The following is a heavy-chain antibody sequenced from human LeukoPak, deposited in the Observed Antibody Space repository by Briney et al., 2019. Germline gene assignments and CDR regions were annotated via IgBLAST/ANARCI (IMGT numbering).Heavy chain of an antibody. J-gene: IGHJ5*02. V-gene: IGHV4-61*02. CDR3: AREPGIASA. Sequence: SSQTLSLTCTVSGDSISSGSYYWSWIRQPAGKGLEWIGRIHTSGGTDYNPSLKSRVTISVDTSKNQFSLKLSSVTAADTAVYYCAREPGIASAWGQGTLVTVSS. CDR1: GDSISSGSYY. D-gene: IGHD6-13*01. CDR2: IHTSGGT.